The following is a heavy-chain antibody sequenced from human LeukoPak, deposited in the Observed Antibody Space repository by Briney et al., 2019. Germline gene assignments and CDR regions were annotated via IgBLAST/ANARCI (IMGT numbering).Heavy chain of an antibody. Sequence: GGSLRLSCAASGFTFSSYAMNWVRQAPGKGLEWVSVISGSGGSTYHADSVKGRFTISRDNSKNTLYLQMNSLRAEDTALYYCATSTVAKYDYWGQGTLVAVSS. CDR3: ATSTVAKYDY. J-gene: IGHJ4*02. CDR1: GFTFSSYA. V-gene: IGHV3-23*01. CDR2: ISGSGGST. D-gene: IGHD4-11*01.